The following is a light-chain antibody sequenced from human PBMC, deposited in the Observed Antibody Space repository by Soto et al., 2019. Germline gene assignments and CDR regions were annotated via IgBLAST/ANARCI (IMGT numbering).Light chain of an antibody. J-gene: IGKJ1*01. CDR3: QHMRT. Sequence: DIQMTQTPSTLSASVGDRVTITCRASQNINNWIAWYQQKPGKAPKFRIYDASTLENGVPSRFSGSGFGTEFSLTISSLQPDDFGSYYCQHMRTFGQGTKVEIK. CDR2: DAS. V-gene: IGKV1-5*01. CDR1: QNINNW.